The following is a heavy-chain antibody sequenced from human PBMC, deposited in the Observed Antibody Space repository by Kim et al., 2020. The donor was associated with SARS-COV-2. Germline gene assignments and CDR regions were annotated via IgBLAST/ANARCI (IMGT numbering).Heavy chain of an antibody. V-gene: IGHV4-39*07. J-gene: IGHJ5*02. D-gene: IGHD3-16*01. Sequence: YPPPLKSRVTISAYPSKNQFSLRLTSVTDADTAVYYCARLNVMAGGFDPWGQGTLVTVSS. CDR3: ARLNVMAGGFDP.